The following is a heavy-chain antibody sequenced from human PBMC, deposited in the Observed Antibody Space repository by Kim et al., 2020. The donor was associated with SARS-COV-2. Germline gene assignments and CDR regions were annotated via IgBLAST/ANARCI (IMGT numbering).Heavy chain of an antibody. D-gene: IGHD3-16*02. J-gene: IGHJ4*02. Sequence: GGSLRLSCAASGFTFSNAWMSWVRQAPGKGLEWVGRIKSKTDGGTTDYAAPVKGRFTISRDDSKNTLYLQMNSLKTEDTAVYYCTTGGGGYDYVWGSYRYTGGDYWGQGTLVTVSS. V-gene: IGHV3-15*01. CDR2: IKSKTDGGTT. CDR1: GFTFSNAW. CDR3: TTGGGGYDYVWGSYRYTGGDY.